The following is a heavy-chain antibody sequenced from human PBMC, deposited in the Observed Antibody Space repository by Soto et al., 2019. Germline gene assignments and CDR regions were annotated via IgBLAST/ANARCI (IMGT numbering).Heavy chain of an antibody. J-gene: IGHJ4*02. Sequence: ASVKVSCKASGYTFTSYGISWVRQAPGQGLEWMGWISAYNGNTNYAQKLQGRVTMTTDTSTSTAYMELRSLRSDDTGVYYCARTNNWNYRYYFDYWGQGTLVTVSS. V-gene: IGHV1-18*04. CDR1: GYTFTSYG. D-gene: IGHD1-7*01. CDR2: ISAYNGNT. CDR3: ARTNNWNYRYYFDY.